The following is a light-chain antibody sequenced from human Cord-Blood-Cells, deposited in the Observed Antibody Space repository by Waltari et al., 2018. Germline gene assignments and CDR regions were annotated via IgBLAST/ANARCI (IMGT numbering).Light chain of an antibody. J-gene: IGLJ3*02. V-gene: IGLV2-23*01. CDR2: EGS. CDR3: CSYAGSSTWV. Sequence: QSALTQPASVSGSPGQSITISCTGTSRDVGRYHLVSWYQQHPGKAPKLMIDEGSKRPSGVSNRFSGSKAGNTASLTISGLQAEDEADYYCCSYAGSSTWVFGGGTKLTVL. CDR1: SRDVGRYHL.